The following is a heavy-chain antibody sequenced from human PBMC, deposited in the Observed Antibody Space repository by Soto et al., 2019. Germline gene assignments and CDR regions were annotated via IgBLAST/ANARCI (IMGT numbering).Heavy chain of an antibody. CDR3: ARQSRYYYDSSGGMDV. Sequence: PGESLKISCKGSGYSFTSYWISWVRQMPGKGLEWMGRIDPSDSYTNYSPSFQGHVTISADKSISTAYLQWSSLKASDTAMYYCARQSRYYYDSSGGMDVWGQGTTVTVS. CDR2: IDPSDSYT. CDR1: GYSFTSYW. D-gene: IGHD3-22*01. V-gene: IGHV5-10-1*01. J-gene: IGHJ6*02.